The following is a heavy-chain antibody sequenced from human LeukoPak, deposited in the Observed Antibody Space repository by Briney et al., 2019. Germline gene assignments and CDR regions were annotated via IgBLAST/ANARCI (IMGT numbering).Heavy chain of an antibody. CDR1: GGSISGSSYY. J-gene: IGHJ6*02. CDR2: IYDSGST. CDR3: ARQGSSGWTDYYYYGMDV. D-gene: IGHD6-19*01. Sequence: PSETLSLTCTVSGGSISGSSYYWGWIRQPPGKGLEWIGSIYDSGSTYYNPSIKSRVTISVDTSKNQFSLKLSSVTAADTAVYYCARQGSSGWTDYYYYGMDVWGQGTTVTVSS. V-gene: IGHV4-39*01.